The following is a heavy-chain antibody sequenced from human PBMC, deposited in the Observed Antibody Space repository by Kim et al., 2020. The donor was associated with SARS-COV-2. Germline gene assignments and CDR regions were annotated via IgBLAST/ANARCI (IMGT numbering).Heavy chain of an antibody. J-gene: IGHJ6*01. CDR3: SRVNCNFVEFYCLDV. CDR2: IDIVIVTT. CDR1: GFTLSTYS. V-gene: IGHV3-74*01. Sequence: GGSLRLSCAASGFTLSTYSMPWVRQAPGKGLEWVSRIDIVIVTTYYADSVKGRFIISRDSAKNTMYLLIDSLRAEDTAVYFCSRVNCNFVEFYCLDV. D-gene: IGHD3-3*01.